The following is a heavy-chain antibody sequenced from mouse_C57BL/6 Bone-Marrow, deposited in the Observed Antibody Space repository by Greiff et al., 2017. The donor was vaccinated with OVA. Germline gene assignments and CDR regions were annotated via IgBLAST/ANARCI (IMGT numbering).Heavy chain of an antibody. CDR3: ARGDYRYYFDY. CDR1: GYSITSGYY. CDR2: ISYDGSN. J-gene: IGHJ2*01. D-gene: IGHD5-5*01. V-gene: IGHV3-6*01. Sequence: EVKLLESGPGLVKPSQSLSLTCSVTGYSITSGYYWNWIRQFPGNKLEWMGYISYDGSNNYNPSLKNRISITRDTSKNQFFLKLNSVTTEDTATYYCARGDYRYYFDYWGQGTTLTVSS.